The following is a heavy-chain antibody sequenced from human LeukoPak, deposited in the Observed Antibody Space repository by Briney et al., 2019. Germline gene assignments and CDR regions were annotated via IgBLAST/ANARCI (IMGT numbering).Heavy chain of an antibody. CDR3: ASSNGYSSGWYLPITDY. Sequence: SVKVSCKASGGTFSSYAISWVRQAPGQGLEWMGGIIPIFGTANYAQKFQGRVTITADKSTSTAYMELSSLRSEDTAVYYCASSNGYSSGWYLPITDYWGRGTLVTVSS. V-gene: IGHV1-69*06. CDR2: IIPIFGTA. D-gene: IGHD6-19*01. J-gene: IGHJ4*02. CDR1: GGTFSSYA.